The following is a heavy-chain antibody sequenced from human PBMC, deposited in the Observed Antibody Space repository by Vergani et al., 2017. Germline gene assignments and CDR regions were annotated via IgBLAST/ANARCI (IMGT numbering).Heavy chain of an antibody. J-gene: IGHJ1*01. D-gene: IGHD2-15*01. V-gene: IGHV3-7*01. CDR2: IKRDGTET. CDR3: ARISGGSAPYLHY. Sequence: EVHLEESGGGLVQPGGSLRLSCTASGFTFGDYYMAWIRLAPGKGLDWVASIKRDGTETFYVDSVKGRFTISRDNAKTTLYLQMNSLRDEDRGVYYCARISGGSAPYLHYWGQGTLVTVAS. CDR1: GFTFGDYY.